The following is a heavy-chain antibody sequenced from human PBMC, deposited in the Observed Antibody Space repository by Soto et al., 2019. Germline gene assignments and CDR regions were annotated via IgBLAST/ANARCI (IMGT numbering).Heavy chain of an antibody. J-gene: IGHJ6*02. D-gene: IGHD3-10*01. CDR2: IYYSGST. CDR1: GGSISSGDYY. V-gene: IGHV4-30-4*01. Sequence: TLSLTCTVSGGSISSGDYYWSWIRQPPGKGLEWIGYIYYSGSTYYNPSLKSRVTISVDTSKNQFSLKLSSVTAADTAVYYCARAGITMVRGVIRDYYGMDVWGQGTTVTVSS. CDR3: ARAGITMVRGVIRDYYGMDV.